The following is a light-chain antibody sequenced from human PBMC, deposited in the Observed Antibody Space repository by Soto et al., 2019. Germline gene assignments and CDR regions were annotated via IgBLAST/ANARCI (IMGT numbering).Light chain of an antibody. CDR1: QSVSNN. CDR3: QQYDNWFN. V-gene: IGKV3-15*01. CDR2: GSS. Sequence: EIVMTQSPVTLSVSPGERATLSCRASQSVSNNVAWYQQKPGQAPRLLIYGSSTRAAGTPARFSGSGSGTEFTLTISSLQSEDFAVYYCQQYDNWFNFGGGTKVEIK. J-gene: IGKJ4*01.